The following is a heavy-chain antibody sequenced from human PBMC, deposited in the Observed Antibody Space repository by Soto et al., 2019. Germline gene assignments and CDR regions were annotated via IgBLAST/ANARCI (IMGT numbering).Heavy chain of an antibody. CDR1: GGTFSSYT. Sequence: VQLVQSGAEVKKPGSSVKVSCKASGGTFSSYTISWVRQAPGQGLEWMGRIIPILGIANYAQKFQGRVTITADKSTSTAYMELSSLRSEDTAVYYCARTDTAMVDYYYYMDVWGKGTTVTVSS. CDR2: IIPILGIA. J-gene: IGHJ6*03. V-gene: IGHV1-69*02. D-gene: IGHD5-18*01. CDR3: ARTDTAMVDYYYYMDV.